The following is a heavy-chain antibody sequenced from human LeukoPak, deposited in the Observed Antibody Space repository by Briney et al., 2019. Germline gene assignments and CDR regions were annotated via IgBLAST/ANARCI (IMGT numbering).Heavy chain of an antibody. D-gene: IGHD6-19*01. CDR1: GYSISSGYY. Sequence: SETLSLTCTVSGYSISSGYYLGWIRQPPGKGLEWIGSIYQSGSTYYNPSLKSRVTISVDTSKNQFSLKLSSVTAADTAVYYCARASTSVAGSFDYWGQGILVTVSS. CDR2: IYQSGST. V-gene: IGHV4-38-2*02. CDR3: ARASTSVAGSFDY. J-gene: IGHJ4*02.